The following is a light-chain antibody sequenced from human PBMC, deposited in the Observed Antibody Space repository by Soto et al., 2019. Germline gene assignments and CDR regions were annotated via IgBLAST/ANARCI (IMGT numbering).Light chain of an antibody. J-gene: IGKJ1*01. CDR3: QQYNNWPPWT. CDR2: GAS. CDR1: QSVRSN. Sequence: EIVMTQSPATLSVSPGERATLSCRASQSVRSNLAWYQQKPGQAPRLLIYGASTRATVITARFSGSGSGTEFTLTISSLQSEDFAVYYCQQYNNWPPWTFGQGTKVEIK. V-gene: IGKV3-15*01.